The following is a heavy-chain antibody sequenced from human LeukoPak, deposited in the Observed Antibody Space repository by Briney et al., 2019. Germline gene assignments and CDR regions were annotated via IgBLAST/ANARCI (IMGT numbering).Heavy chain of an antibody. CDR1: GFTFSTYG. J-gene: IGHJ4*02. Sequence: PGGSLSLSCAASGFTFSTYGMHWVRQRPGRGLEWLAFISYDGSYKSYADSVKGRFTISRDNPKNTLSLQMNSLSSEDTAVYYCGTRGCSGGSSYSADYWGQGTLVTVSS. CDR3: GTRGCSGGSSYSADY. D-gene: IGHD2-15*01. CDR2: ISYDGSYK. V-gene: IGHV3-30*03.